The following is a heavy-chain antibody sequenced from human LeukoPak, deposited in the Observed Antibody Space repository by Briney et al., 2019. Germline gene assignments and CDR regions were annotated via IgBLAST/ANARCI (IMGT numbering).Heavy chain of an antibody. J-gene: IGHJ4*02. CDR2: ISYSGST. D-gene: IGHD3-10*01. V-gene: IGHV4-59*01. Sequence: SETLSLTCTVSGGSISSYYWSWIRPSPGRGREWIGYISYSGSTNYSPSLKSRVTISVDTSKNQFSLRLSSVTAADTAVYYCAREGFGELTFDYWGQGILVTVSS. CDR1: GGSISSYY. CDR3: AREGFGELTFDY.